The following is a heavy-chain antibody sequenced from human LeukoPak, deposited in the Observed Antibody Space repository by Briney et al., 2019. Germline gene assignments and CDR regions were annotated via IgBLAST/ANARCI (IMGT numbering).Heavy chain of an antibody. V-gene: IGHV4-39*02. CDR2: IYYHENT. J-gene: IGHJ4*02. CDR3: AREGTYGELLAAFDY. CDR1: GGSISSSSDY. Sequence: SETLSLTCTVSGGSISSSSDYWGWIRQAPGKGLEWIGSIYYHENTYYNSSLKSRVTISVDTSKNQFSLKLNSVTAADTAVYYCAREGTYGELLAAFDYWGQGTLVTVSS. D-gene: IGHD3-10*01.